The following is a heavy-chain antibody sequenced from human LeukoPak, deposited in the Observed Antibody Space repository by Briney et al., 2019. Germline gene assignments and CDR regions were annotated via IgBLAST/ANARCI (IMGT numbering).Heavy chain of an antibody. J-gene: IGHJ4*02. CDR3: ARQYYDSSGYYPYFDY. D-gene: IGHD3-22*01. CDR2: IYPGDSDT. CDR1: GYSFTSYW. Sequence: GESLKISCKGSGYSFTSYWIAWVRQMPGKGLEWMGIIYPGDSDTRNSPSFQGQVTISVDKSISTAYLQWSSLKASDTAMYYCARQYYDSSGYYPYFDYWGQGTLVTVSS. V-gene: IGHV5-51*01.